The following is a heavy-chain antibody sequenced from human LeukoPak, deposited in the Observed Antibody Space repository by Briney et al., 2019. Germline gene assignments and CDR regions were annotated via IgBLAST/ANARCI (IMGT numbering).Heavy chain of an antibody. Sequence: ASVKVSCKASGYTFTSYDINWVRQAAGQGLEWMGWMNPNSGNTGYAQKFQGKVTMTRNTSISTAYMELSSLRSEDTAVYYCAATPSYSSGWSYDYWGQGTLVTVSS. CDR2: MNPNSGNT. CDR1: GYTFTSYD. J-gene: IGHJ4*02. CDR3: AATPSYSSGWSYDY. V-gene: IGHV1-8*01. D-gene: IGHD6-19*01.